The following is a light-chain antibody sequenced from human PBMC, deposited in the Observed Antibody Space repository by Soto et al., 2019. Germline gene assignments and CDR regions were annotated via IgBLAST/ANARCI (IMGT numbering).Light chain of an antibody. Sequence: DIQMTQSPSSLSASVGDRVTITCRAGQSISSYLNWYQQKPGKAPKLLIYAASSLQSGVPSRFSGSGSGTDFTLTISSLQPEDFATYYCQQSYSTRRTFGQGTKVDIK. CDR3: QQSYSTRRT. J-gene: IGKJ2*01. CDR2: AAS. V-gene: IGKV1-39*01. CDR1: QSISSY.